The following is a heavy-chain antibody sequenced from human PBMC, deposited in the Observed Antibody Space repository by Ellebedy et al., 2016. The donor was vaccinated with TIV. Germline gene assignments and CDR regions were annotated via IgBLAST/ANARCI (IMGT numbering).Heavy chain of an antibody. Sequence: GGSLRLXCAVSGFTFSGYWMNWVRQAPGKGLEWVANINQDGSESSSVDSVKGRFTVPRDNAKNSLYLEMNSLRADDTAVYFCVRGLMAAPGLDGYWGQGTLVTVSS. J-gene: IGHJ4*02. V-gene: IGHV3-7*01. CDR1: GFTFSGYW. D-gene: IGHD5-24*01. CDR3: VRGLMAAPGLDGY. CDR2: INQDGSES.